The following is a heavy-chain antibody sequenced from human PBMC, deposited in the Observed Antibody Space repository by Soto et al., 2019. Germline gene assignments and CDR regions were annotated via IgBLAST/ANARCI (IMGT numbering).Heavy chain of an antibody. CDR3: AKDRVGATEANWFDP. J-gene: IGHJ5*02. CDR1: GFTFSSYA. V-gene: IGHV3-23*01. CDR2: ISGSGGST. D-gene: IGHD1-26*01. Sequence: GGSLRLSCAASGFTFSSYAMSWVRQAPGKGLEWVSAISGSGGSTYYADSVKGRLTISRDNSKNTLYLQMNSLRAEDTAVYYCAKDRVGATEANWFDPWGQGTLVTVSS.